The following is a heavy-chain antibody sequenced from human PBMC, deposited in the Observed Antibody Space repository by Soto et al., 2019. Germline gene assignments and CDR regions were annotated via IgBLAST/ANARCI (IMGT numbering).Heavy chain of an antibody. J-gene: IGHJ4*02. V-gene: IGHV3-15*01. Sequence: GSLRLSCAASGFTFSKAWMSWVRQAPGKGLEWVGHIKSKIDGGATDYAAPVKGRFSISRDDSKNTLYLQMNNLETEDTALYYCTTERRYYYDSGGYWGQGTMVTVYS. CDR1: GFTFSKAW. D-gene: IGHD3-22*01. CDR2: IKSKIDGGAT. CDR3: TTERRYYYDSGGY.